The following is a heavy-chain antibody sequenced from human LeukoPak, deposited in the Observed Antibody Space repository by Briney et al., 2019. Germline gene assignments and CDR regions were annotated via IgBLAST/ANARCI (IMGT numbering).Heavy chain of an antibody. Sequence: ASVKVSCKVSGYTLTELSMHWVRQAPGKGLEWMGGFDPEDGETIYAQKFRGRVTMTEDTSTDTAYMELGSLRSEDTAVYYCATGDSYYYGSGSWVYAFDIWGQGTMVTVSS. V-gene: IGHV1-24*01. D-gene: IGHD3-10*01. CDR2: FDPEDGET. J-gene: IGHJ3*02. CDR1: GYTLTELS. CDR3: ATGDSYYYGSGSWVYAFDI.